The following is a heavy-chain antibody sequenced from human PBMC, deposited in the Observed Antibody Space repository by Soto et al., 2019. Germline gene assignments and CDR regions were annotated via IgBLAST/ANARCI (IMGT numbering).Heavy chain of an antibody. CDR1: GFTFSSYN. V-gene: IGHV3-21*01. D-gene: IGHD1-1*01. J-gene: IGHJ6*02. CDR3: ARVERDYYAMDV. CDR2: ITSSGYYM. Sequence: EVQLVESGGGLVKPGGSLRLSCAAFGFTFSSYNMNWVRQAPGKGLEWVSLITSSGYYMYYADSLKGRFNISRDNAKNSLYLQMNSLRAEDTAVYYCARVERDYYAMDVWGQGTTVTVSS.